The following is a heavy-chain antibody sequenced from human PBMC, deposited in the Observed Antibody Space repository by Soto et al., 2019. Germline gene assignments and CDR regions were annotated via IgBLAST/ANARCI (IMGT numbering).Heavy chain of an antibody. V-gene: IGHV3-23*01. J-gene: IGHJ5*02. CDR1: GFTFSSYA. Sequence: EVQLLESGGGLVQPGGSLRLSCAASGFTFSSYAMSWVRQAPGKGLEWVSVISGSGGSTYYADSVKGRFTISRDNSKNALYLQMNSLRAEDTAVYYCAKGGAQLLHYNWFDPWGQGTLVTVSS. D-gene: IGHD2-2*01. CDR3: AKGGAQLLHYNWFDP. CDR2: ISGSGGST.